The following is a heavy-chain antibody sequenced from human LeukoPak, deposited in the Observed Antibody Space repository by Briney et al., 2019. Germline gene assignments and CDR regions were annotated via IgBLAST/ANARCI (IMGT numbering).Heavy chain of an antibody. CDR1: GFTFNTYW. CDR2: IKQDGNEK. CDR3: ARDRNTDFWSGYYTNYFDY. Sequence: GGSPRLSCAASGFTFNTYWMTWVRQAPGKGLEWVASIKQDGNEKYYLDSVKGRFTISRDNAKNSLYLQMNSLRAEDTAVYYCARDRNTDFWSGYYTNYFDYWGQGTLVTVSS. D-gene: IGHD3-3*01. V-gene: IGHV3-7*01. J-gene: IGHJ4*02.